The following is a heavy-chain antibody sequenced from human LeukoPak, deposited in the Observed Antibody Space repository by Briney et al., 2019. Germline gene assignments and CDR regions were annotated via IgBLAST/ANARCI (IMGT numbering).Heavy chain of an antibody. CDR2: ISYDGSNK. J-gene: IGHJ4*02. D-gene: IGHD6-25*01. CDR1: GFTFSSYA. V-gene: IGHV3-30-3*01. Sequence: KTGGSLRLSCAASGFTFSSYAMHWVRQAPGKGLEWVAVISYDGSNKYYADSVKGRFTISRDNSKNTLYLQMNSLRAEDTAVYYYARKRYFDYWGQGTLVTVSS. CDR3: ARKRYFDY.